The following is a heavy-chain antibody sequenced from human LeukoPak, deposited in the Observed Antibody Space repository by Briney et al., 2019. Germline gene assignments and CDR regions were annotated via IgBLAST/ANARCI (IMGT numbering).Heavy chain of an antibody. CDR1: GFTFSSYA. D-gene: IGHD3-22*01. J-gene: IGHJ4*02. CDR2: ISYDGSNK. CDR3: ARVRGYYDSSGYLDY. Sequence: PGGSLRLSCAASGFTFSSYAMHWVRQAPGKGLEWVAVISYDGSNKYYADSVKGRFTISGDNSKNTLYLQMNSLRAEDTAVYYCARVRGYYDSSGYLDYWGQGTLVTVSS. V-gene: IGHV3-30-3*01.